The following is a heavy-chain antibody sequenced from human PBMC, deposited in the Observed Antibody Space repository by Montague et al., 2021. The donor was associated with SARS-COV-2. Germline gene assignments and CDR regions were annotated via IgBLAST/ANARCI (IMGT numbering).Heavy chain of an antibody. D-gene: IGHD2-2*01. J-gene: IGHJ6*02. CDR1: GFSFSTYS. V-gene: IGHV3-21*01. Sequence: SLRLSCAASGFSFSTYSMNWVRQAPGKGLEWVSSISSSSSYIYYADSVKGRFTISRDNAKSSLYLQMSSLRAEDTAVYYCARDREYCSSASCYDIYYGMDVWGPGTTVTVSS. CDR2: ISSSSSYI. CDR3: ARDREYCSSASCYDIYYGMDV.